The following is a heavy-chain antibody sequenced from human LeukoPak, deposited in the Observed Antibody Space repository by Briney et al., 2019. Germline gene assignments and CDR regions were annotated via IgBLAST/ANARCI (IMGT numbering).Heavy chain of an antibody. J-gene: IGHJ5*02. D-gene: IGHD6-19*01. CDR3: ARDRIAVAGTGLFDP. CDR2: IYYSGST. CDR1: GGSISSSSYY. V-gene: IGHV4-39*07. Sequence: PSETLSLTCTVSGGSISSSSYYWGWIRQPPEKGLEWIGSIYYSGSTYYNPSLKSRVTISVDTSKNQFSLKLSSVTAADTAVYYCARDRIAVAGTGLFDPWGQGTLVTVSS.